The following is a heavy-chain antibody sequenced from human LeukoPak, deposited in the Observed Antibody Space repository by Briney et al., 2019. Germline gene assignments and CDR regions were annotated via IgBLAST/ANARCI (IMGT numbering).Heavy chain of an antibody. CDR3: ARDYGGNSGEFDP. V-gene: IGHV4-59*01. CDR1: GRSITSYY. J-gene: IGHJ5*02. CDR2: VYNRGTT. D-gene: IGHD4-23*01. Sequence: SDTLSLTCSVSGRSITSYYCSWIRQSPMKGLEWIGSVYNRGTTYYNPSLKSRVTILGDTSKNQLSLRMTYVTTADTAVYFCARDYGGNSGEFDPWGQGTLVTVSS.